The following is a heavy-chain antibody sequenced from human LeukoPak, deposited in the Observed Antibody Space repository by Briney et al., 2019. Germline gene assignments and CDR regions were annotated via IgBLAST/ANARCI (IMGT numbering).Heavy chain of an antibody. J-gene: IGHJ5*02. D-gene: IGHD3-9*01. CDR3: ARLGILTGYYTT. V-gene: IGHV3-21*01. CDR1: GFTFSSYT. Sequence: GGSLRLSCAASGFTFSSYTMNWVRRAPGKGLEWVSSISSSSSYMYYADAVKGRFTISSDNAKNSLYLKMNSLRAEDTAVYYCARLGILTGYYTTWGQGTLVTVSS. CDR2: ISSSSSYM.